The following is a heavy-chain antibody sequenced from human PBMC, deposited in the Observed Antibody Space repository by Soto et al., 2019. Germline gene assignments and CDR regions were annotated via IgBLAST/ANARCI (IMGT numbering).Heavy chain of an antibody. CDR1: GFTFRSYE. J-gene: IGHJ3*02. D-gene: IGHD3-3*01. CDR3: ASQSPLLWNNYYKRDAFDI. Sequence: EVQLVESGGGLVQPGGSLRLSCAASGFTFRSYEMNWVRQAPGKGLEWVSYISSSGSTIYYADSVKGRFAISRDNAKNSLYLQMNSLRAEDTAVYYCASQSPLLWNNYYKRDAFDIWGQGTMVTVSS. CDR2: ISSSGSTI. V-gene: IGHV3-48*03.